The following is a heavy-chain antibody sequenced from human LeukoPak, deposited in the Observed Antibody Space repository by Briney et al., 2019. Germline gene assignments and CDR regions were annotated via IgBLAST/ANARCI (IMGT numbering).Heavy chain of an antibody. CDR2: ITYDGSNK. V-gene: IGHV3-30-3*02. J-gene: IGHJ6*03. Sequence: GGSLRLSCTTSGFNFRAYWMGWVRQAPGKGLEWVAVITYDGSNKYYADSVKGRFTISRDNSKNTLYLQMNSLRAEDTAVYYCAKDRAGIAVAGGDYMDVWGKGTTVTVSS. CDR1: GFNFRAYW. D-gene: IGHD6-19*01. CDR3: AKDRAGIAVAGGDYMDV.